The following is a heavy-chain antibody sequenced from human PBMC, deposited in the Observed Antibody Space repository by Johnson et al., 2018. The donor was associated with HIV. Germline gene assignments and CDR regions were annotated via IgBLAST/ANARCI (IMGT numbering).Heavy chain of an antibody. V-gene: IGHV3-23*04. CDR1: GFTFSSYA. Sequence: EVQLVESGGGLVQPGGSLRLSCAASGFTFSSYAMSWVRQAPGKGLEWVSGISGGGGTTYYADSGKGRFTISRDNSKNTLYLQMNSLRPEDTAVYYCAKDGLGAARPVWGQGTMVTVSS. J-gene: IGHJ3*01. CDR2: ISGGGGTT. D-gene: IGHD6-25*01. CDR3: AKDGLGAARPV.